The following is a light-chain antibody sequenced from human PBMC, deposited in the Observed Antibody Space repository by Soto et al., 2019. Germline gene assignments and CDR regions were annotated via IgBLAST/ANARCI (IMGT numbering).Light chain of an antibody. J-gene: IGKJ5*01. CDR2: DAS. CDR1: QSVSSY. CDR3: QEYLQWPPGM. V-gene: IGKV3-11*01. Sequence: EIVLTQSPATLSLSPGERATLSCRASQSVSSYLAWYQQKPGQAPRLLIYDASNRATGIPARFSGSGSGTDFTLAISTLQSEDFAVYYCQEYLQWPPGMFGQGTRLEIK.